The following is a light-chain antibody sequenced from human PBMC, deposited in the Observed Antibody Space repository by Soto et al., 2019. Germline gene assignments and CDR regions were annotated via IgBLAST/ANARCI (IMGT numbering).Light chain of an antibody. CDR3: QQYCSSPQT. CDR2: SAS. CDR1: QSVSSSY. Sequence: EIVLTQSPGTLSLSPGERATLSCRASQSVSSSYLSWYQQKPGQAPRLLIYSASIRAPGIPDRFTGSGCGTDFTLTISRLEPEDFAVYYCQQYCSSPQTFGQGTKVEIK. J-gene: IGKJ1*01. V-gene: IGKV3-20*01.